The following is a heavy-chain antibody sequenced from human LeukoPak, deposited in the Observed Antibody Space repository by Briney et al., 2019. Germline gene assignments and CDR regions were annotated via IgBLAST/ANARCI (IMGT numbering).Heavy chain of an antibody. CDR1: GYTFTSYD. J-gene: IGHJ4*02. CDR2: ISAYNGNT. D-gene: IGHD2-2*01. Sequence: ASVKVSCKASGYTFTSYDINWVRQATGQGLEWMGWISAYNGNTNYAQKLQGRVTMTTDTSTSTAYMELRSLRSDDTAVYYCARHAGVVPAANDYFDYWGQGTLVTVSS. V-gene: IGHV1-18*01. CDR3: ARHAGVVPAANDYFDY.